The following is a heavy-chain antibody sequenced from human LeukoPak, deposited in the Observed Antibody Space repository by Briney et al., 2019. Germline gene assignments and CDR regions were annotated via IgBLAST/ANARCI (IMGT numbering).Heavy chain of an antibody. J-gene: IGHJ4*02. V-gene: IGHV1-18*01. Sequence: ASVKVSCKASGYTFTSYGISWVRQAPGQGHEWMGWISAYNGNTNYAQKLQGRVTMTTDTSTSTAYMELRSLRSDDTAVYYCARHDYGDYYFDYWGQGTLVTVSS. CDR3: ARHDYGDYYFDY. CDR1: GYTFTSYG. CDR2: ISAYNGNT. D-gene: IGHD4-17*01.